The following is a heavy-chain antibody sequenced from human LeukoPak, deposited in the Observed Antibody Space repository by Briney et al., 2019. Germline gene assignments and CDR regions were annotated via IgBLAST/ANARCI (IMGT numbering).Heavy chain of an antibody. Sequence: PGGSLRLSCAASGFTFSSHGMHWVRQAPGKGLEWVAFIRYDGSNKYYADSVKGRFTISRDNSKNTLYLQMNSLRAEDTAVYYCAKGGDCINGICYGYFDYWGQGTLVTVSS. CDR3: AKGGDCINGICYGYFDY. D-gene: IGHD2-8*01. CDR1: GFTFSSHG. CDR2: IRYDGSNK. V-gene: IGHV3-30*02. J-gene: IGHJ4*02.